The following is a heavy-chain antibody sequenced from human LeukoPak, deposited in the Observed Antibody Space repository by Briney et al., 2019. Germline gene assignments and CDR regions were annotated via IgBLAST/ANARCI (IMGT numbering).Heavy chain of an antibody. Sequence: LTGGSLRLSCAASGFTFSSYSMNWVRQAPGKGLEWVSYISSSSSTIYYADSVKGRFTISRDNAKNSLYLQMNSLRAEDTAVYYCARDSRTTIFGVVMYGDYYYMDVWGKGTRVTVSS. V-gene: IGHV3-48*01. CDR1: GFTFSSYS. D-gene: IGHD3-3*01. CDR3: ARDSRTTIFGVVMYGDYYYMDV. CDR2: ISSSSSTI. J-gene: IGHJ6*03.